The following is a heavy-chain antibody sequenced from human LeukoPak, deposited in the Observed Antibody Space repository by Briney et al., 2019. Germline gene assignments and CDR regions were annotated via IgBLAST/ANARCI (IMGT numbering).Heavy chain of an antibody. Sequence: GASVKVSCKASGYTFTGYYMHWVRQAPGQGLEWMGRINPNSGGTNYAQKFQGRVTMTRDTSISTAYMELSRLRSDDTAVYYCARLSYGSGRVPPDYYYTDVWGKGTTVTVSS. CDR2: INPNSGGT. V-gene: IGHV1-2*06. CDR3: ARLSYGSGRVPPDYYYTDV. D-gene: IGHD3-10*01. CDR1: GYTFTGYY. J-gene: IGHJ6*03.